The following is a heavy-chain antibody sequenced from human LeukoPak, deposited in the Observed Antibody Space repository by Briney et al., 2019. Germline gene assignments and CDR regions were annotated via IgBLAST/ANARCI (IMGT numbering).Heavy chain of an antibody. CDR3: ARRRYCSAGTCYSLGGFDP. CDR1: GFTFSSYE. D-gene: IGHD2-15*01. V-gene: IGHV3-48*03. J-gene: IGHJ5*02. CDR2: ISSSGSTI. Sequence: PGGSLRLSCAASGFTFSSYEMNWVRRAPGKGLEWVSYISSSGSTIYYADSVKGRFTIPRDNAKNSLYLQMNSLRAEDTAVYYCARRRYCSAGTCYSLGGFDPWGQGTLVTVSS.